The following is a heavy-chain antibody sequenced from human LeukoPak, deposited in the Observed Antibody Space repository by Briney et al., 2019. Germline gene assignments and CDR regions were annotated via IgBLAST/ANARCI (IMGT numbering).Heavy chain of an antibody. V-gene: IGHV4-34*01. CDR2: INHSGST. Sequence: SETLSLTCAVYGGSFSGYYWSWIRQPPGKGLEWIGEINHSGSTNYNPSLKSRVTISVDTSKIQFSLKLSSVTAADTAVYYCARPPYSSGSGGNWFDPWGQGTLVTVSS. D-gene: IGHD6-19*01. J-gene: IGHJ5*02. CDR3: ARPPYSSGSGGNWFDP. CDR1: GGSFSGYY.